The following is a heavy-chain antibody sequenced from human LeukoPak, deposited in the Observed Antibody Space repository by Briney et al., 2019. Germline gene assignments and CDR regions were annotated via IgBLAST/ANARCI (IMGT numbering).Heavy chain of an antibody. J-gene: IGHJ4*01. CDR2: IYNSGTT. D-gene: IGHD3-10*01. CDR3: ASRVYGLGSFNY. V-gene: IGHV4-39*01. CDR1: GDSISSTSYY. Sequence: SETLSLTCTVSGDSISSTSYYWDWIRQPPGKGLEWIGSIYNSGTTYYNPSLKSRATISVDTSKNQFSRKVSSVTAADTAVYYCASRVYGLGSFNYWGQGTLVTVSS.